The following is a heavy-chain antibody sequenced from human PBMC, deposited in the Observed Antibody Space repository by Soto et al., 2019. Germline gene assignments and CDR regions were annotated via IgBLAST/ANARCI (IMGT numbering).Heavy chain of an antibody. CDR2: SNPNNGGT. J-gene: IGHJ4*02. CDR1: GSTFIGYY. Sequence: GASVKVSSKATGSTFIGYYRHWVRQAPGQGGELIGWSNPNNGGTNYAQQFQGRGTMTRDTSISTGYMDLRRLRSDDTPVYYCAAPGGSSGDFFGYWGQGTLVAVSS. V-gene: IGHV1-2*02. CDR3: AAPGGSSGDFFGY. D-gene: IGHD3-3*01.